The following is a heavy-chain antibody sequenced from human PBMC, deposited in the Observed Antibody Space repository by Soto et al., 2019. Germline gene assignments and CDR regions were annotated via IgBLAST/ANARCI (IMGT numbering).Heavy chain of an antibody. CDR3: ASRLYSSGYYGFLDH. Sequence: QVQLMQSGAVVKQPGASVKVSCKASGYTLTSYYIHWVRQAPGQGLEWMGIINPSGGSTSYTQRLQGRVTMTRDTSTSTVYMELSSLRSEDTAVYYCASRLYSSGYYGFLDHWGQGTLVTVSS. J-gene: IGHJ4*02. CDR1: GYTLTSYY. D-gene: IGHD3-22*01. CDR2: INPSGGST. V-gene: IGHV1-46*03.